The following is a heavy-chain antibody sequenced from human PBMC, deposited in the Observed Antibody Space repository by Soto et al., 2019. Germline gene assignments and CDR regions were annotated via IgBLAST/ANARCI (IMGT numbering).Heavy chain of an antibody. J-gene: IGHJ4*02. CDR1: SGSITSSNW. CDR3: ASHLIMPGTRGFDY. D-gene: IGHD6-13*01. Sequence: QMQLQESGPGLVKPSGTLSLTCAISSGSITSSNWWSWVRQPPGKGLEWIGEVYHGGSTNYNPSLKSRLTISVDRSQNQFSLRLNSVTAADTAVYFCASHLIMPGTRGFDYWGQGSLVTVSS. V-gene: IGHV4-4*02. CDR2: VYHGGST.